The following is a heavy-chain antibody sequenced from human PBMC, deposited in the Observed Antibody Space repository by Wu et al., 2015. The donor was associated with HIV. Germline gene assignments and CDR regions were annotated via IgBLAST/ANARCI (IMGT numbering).Heavy chain of an antibody. CDR2: IIPIFGTA. D-gene: IGHD3-9*01. Sequence: QVQLVQSGAEVKKPGSSVKVSCKASGGTFSSYAISWVRQAPGQGLEWMGGIIPIFGTANYAQKFQGRVTITTDESTSTAYMELSSLRSEDTAVYYCARALNKYYDILTGHPRAYGMDVWGQGTTVTVSS. CDR1: GGTFSSYA. J-gene: IGHJ6*02. CDR3: ARALNKYYDILTGHPRAYGMDV. V-gene: IGHV1-69*05.